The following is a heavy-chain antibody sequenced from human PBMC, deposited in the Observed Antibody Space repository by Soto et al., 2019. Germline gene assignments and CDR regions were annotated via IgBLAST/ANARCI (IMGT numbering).Heavy chain of an antibody. D-gene: IGHD3-9*01. J-gene: IGHJ4*02. CDR2: IYPGDSDA. Sequence: PGKSLKISCKSSGYSFTDYWIGWVRQMPGKGLEWMGIIYPGDSDARYSPSFQGQVTISVDTSINTAFLRWNSLTASDTAMYYCARQADYNILTGYFYYFDYWGQGSLVTVSS. CDR3: ARQADYNILTGYFYYFDY. V-gene: IGHV5-51*01. CDR1: GYSFTDYW.